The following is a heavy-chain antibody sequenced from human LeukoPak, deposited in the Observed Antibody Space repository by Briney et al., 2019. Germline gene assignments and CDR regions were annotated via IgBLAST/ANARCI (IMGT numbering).Heavy chain of an antibody. V-gene: IGHV3-13*05. J-gene: IGHJ5*02. CDR2: IGTAGDP. CDR3: ARGYYYGSGTLGPFDP. Sequence: GGSLRLSCAASGFTLSSYDMHWVRQATGKGLEWVSAIGTAGDPYYPGSVKGRFTISRDNAKNSLYLQMNSLRAEDTAVYYCARGYYYGSGTLGPFDPWGQGTLVTVSS. D-gene: IGHD3-10*01. CDR1: GFTLSSYD.